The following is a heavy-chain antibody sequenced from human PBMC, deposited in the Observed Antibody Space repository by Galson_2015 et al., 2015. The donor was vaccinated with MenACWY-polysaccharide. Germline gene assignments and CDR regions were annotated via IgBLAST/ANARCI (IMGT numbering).Heavy chain of an antibody. CDR3: AKKPSSSRYYFDY. Sequence: SLRLSCAASGFTFSTYGMHWVRQAPGKGLEWVTFIRYDGNIKNYADSVKGRFTISRDNSKNTLHLQMNSLRAEDTAVYYCAKKPSSSRYYFDYWGQGTLVTVSS. V-gene: IGHV3-30*02. CDR2: IRYDGNIK. CDR1: GFTFSTYG. J-gene: IGHJ4*02. D-gene: IGHD6-6*01.